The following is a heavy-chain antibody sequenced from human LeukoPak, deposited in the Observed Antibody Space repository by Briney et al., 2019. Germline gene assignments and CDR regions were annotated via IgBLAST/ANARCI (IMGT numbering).Heavy chain of an antibody. Sequence: SQTLSLTCTVSLGSISSGSYYWIWIRQPAGKGLEWIGRIYTSESTNYNPSLKSRVTISVDTTKNQFSLKLSSVTAPDTAVYYCARERYDFWGGHNWFDPWGQGTLVTVSS. CDR1: LGSISSGSYY. J-gene: IGHJ5*02. D-gene: IGHD3-3*01. V-gene: IGHV4-61*02. CDR3: ARERYDFWGGHNWFDP. CDR2: IYTSEST.